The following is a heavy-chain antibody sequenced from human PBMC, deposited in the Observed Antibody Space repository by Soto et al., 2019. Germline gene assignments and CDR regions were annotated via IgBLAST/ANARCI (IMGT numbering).Heavy chain of an antibody. Sequence: QVQLVESGGGVVQPGGSLRLSCAASGFTFSSSGMHWVRQAPGKGLEWVAVISYDAINIHYADSVKGRFTISRDNSLNTVYLQMNSLRTDDTAVYYCANPRGSTVTPSWGQGTMVTVSS. CDR3: ANPRGSTVTPS. D-gene: IGHD1-1*01. J-gene: IGHJ3*01. V-gene: IGHV3-30*18. CDR1: GFTFSSSG. CDR2: ISYDAINI.